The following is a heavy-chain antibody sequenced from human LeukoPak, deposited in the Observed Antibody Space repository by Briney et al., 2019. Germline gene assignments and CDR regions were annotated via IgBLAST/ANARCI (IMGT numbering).Heavy chain of an antibody. CDR2: IWYDGSNK. CDR1: GFTFSSYG. Sequence: GGSLRLSCAASGFTFSSYGMHWVRQAPGKGLEWVAVIWYDGSNKYYADSVKGRFTISRDNSKNTLYLQMNSLRAEDTAVYYCARDQHAKWEPPGPLDYWGQGTLVTVSS. J-gene: IGHJ4*02. CDR3: ARDQHAKWEPPGPLDY. D-gene: IGHD1-26*01. V-gene: IGHV3-33*01.